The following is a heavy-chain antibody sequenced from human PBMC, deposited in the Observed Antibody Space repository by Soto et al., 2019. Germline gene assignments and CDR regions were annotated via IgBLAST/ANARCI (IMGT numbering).Heavy chain of an antibody. CDR1: GFTFSIYE. V-gene: IGHV3-48*03. J-gene: IGHJ6*02. D-gene: IGHD6-13*01. Sequence: GGSLRLSCAASGFTFSIYEMNWVRHAPGKGLEWVSYIISRGSTIYYADSVKGRFTISRDNAKNSLYPQMNSLRAEDTAVYYCARGLRSSGYAMDVWGQGTTVTVSS. CDR3: ARGLRSSGYAMDV. CDR2: IISRGSTI.